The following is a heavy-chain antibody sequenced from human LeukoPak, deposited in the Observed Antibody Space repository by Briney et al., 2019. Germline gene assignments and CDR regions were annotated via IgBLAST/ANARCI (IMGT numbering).Heavy chain of an antibody. V-gene: IGHV3-64D*06. CDR3: VKMEPTMDFDRSGSETSNVY. D-gene: IGHD3-10*01. J-gene: IGHJ4*02. Sequence: GGSLRLSCSASGFTFSSYAMHWVRQAPGKGLEYVSAISSNGGSTYYADSVKGRFTISRDNSKNTLYLQMGSLRAEDTAVYYCVKMEPTMDFDRSGSETSNVYWGQGTLVTVSS. CDR2: ISSNGGST. CDR1: GFTFSSYA.